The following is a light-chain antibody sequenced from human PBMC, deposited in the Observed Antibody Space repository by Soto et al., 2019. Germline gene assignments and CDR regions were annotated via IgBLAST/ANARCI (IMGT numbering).Light chain of an antibody. V-gene: IGKV3-20*01. Sequence: EIVMTQSAATLSVSPGERATLSCWASQSVSSTYLAWYQQKPGQAPRLVIYGASSRATGIPDRFSGSGSGTDFTLTISRLEPQDFAVYYCQQYGSSPPWTFGQGTKVDIK. J-gene: IGKJ1*01. CDR3: QQYGSSPPWT. CDR2: GAS. CDR1: QSVSSTY.